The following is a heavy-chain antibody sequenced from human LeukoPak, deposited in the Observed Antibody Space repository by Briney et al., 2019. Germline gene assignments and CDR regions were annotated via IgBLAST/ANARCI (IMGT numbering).Heavy chain of an antibody. CDR2: ICYSGST. D-gene: IGHD6-13*01. J-gene: IGHJ4*02. V-gene: IGHV4-59*01. Sequence: SETLSLTCTVSGGSISSYYWSWIRQPPGKGLEWIGYICYSGSTNYNPSLKSRVTISVDTSKNQFSLKLSSVTAADTAVYYCARARGDSIAAAAPNLDYWGQGTLVTVSS. CDR1: GGSISSYY. CDR3: ARARGDSIAAAAPNLDY.